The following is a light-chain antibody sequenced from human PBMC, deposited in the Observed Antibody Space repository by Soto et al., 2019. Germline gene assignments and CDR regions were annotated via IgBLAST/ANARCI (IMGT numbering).Light chain of an antibody. CDR1: SSDVGSYNL. V-gene: IGLV2-23*01. J-gene: IGLJ1*01. CDR3: CSYAGSTTYV. Sequence: HSALTQPASVSGSPGQSITMSCTGTSSDVGSYNLVSWYQQHPGKAPKLMIYEDTKRPSGVSNRFSGSKSGNTASLTISGLQAEDEADYYCCSYAGSTTYVFGTGTKLTVL. CDR2: EDT.